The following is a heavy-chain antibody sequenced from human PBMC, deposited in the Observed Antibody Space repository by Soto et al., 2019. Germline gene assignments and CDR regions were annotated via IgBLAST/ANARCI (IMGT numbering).Heavy chain of an antibody. D-gene: IGHD6-13*01. V-gene: IGHV1-3*01. CDR1: GYTFTSYA. CDR3: ARHRAAAATWGWFDP. J-gene: IGHJ5*02. CDR2: INAGNGNT. Sequence: ASVKVSCKASGYTFTSYAMDWVRQAPGQRLEWMGWINAGNGNTKYSQKFQGRVTITRDTSASTAYMELSSLKASDTAVYYCARHRAAAATWGWFDPWGQGTLVTVSS.